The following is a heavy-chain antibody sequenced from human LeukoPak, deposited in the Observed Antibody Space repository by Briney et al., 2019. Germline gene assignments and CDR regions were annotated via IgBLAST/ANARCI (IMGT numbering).Heavy chain of an antibody. CDR3: ARGQVPAARGYNWFDP. D-gene: IGHD2-2*01. CDR1: GWSFNDYY. Sequence: SETLSLTCAVYGWSFNDYYWNWIRQPPGKGREWIGEINARGDTNYNPSLKSRVTISVDTSKKQFSLRLTSMIAADTALYYCARGQVPAARGYNWFDPWGQGTLVTVSS. CDR2: INARGDT. V-gene: IGHV4-34*01. J-gene: IGHJ5*02.